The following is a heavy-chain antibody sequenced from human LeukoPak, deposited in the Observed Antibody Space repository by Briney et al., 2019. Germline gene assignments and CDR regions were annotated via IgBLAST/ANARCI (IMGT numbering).Heavy chain of an antibody. V-gene: IGHV3-33*01. J-gene: IGHJ4*02. CDR1: GFTFGGYG. CDR2: IAYDGSRA. CDR3: TRYNNDHFDY. D-gene: IGHD1-14*01. Sequence: GRSLRLSCAGSGFTFGGYGMHWFRQTPGKGLEWVAVIAYDGSRAFYADSVKGRFTISRDNSKNTMSVQMDDLRAEDPAVYYCTRYNNDHFDYWGQGTLVTVSS.